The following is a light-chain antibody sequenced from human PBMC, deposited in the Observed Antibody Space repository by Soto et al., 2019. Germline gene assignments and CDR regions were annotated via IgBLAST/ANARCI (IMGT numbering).Light chain of an antibody. CDR1: QSGSNNY. J-gene: IGKJ1*01. CDR2: GAS. V-gene: IGKV3-20*01. Sequence: LKQPLGTLALSRGERPTLSCSASQSGSNNYLAWYQQKPGQAPRLLIYGASNRATGIPDRFSGRGSGTDFTLTISRLEPEDFAVYYCQQYGSSGTLGQGSKV. CDR3: QQYGSSGT.